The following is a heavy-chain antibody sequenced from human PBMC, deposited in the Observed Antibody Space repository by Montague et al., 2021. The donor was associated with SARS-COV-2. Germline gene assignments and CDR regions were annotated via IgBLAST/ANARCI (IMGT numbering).Heavy chain of an antibody. CDR2: ISYSGPT. D-gene: IGHD3-10*01. V-gene: IGHV4-39*01. CDR1: GGSVSSSPYY. Sequence: SETLSLTCTLSGGSVSSSPYYWGWIRQPPGRGLEWVGSISYSGPTYFXPSLKGRLTISVDSSENQFSLRLSSVTAADTAVYYCASSYYYGSGTYVYNYYMDVWGKGTTVTVSS. CDR3: ASSYYYGSGTYVYNYYMDV. J-gene: IGHJ6*03.